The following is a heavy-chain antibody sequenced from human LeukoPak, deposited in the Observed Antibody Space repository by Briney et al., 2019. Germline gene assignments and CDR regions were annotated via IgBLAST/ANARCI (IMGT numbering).Heavy chain of an antibody. Sequence: SETLSLTCTVSGGSISSGDYYWSWIRQPPGKGLEWIGYIYYSGSTYHNPSLKSRVTISVDTSKNQFSLKLSSVTAADTAVYYCAGHYDSSGAYDYWGQGTLVTVSS. CDR2: IYYSGST. V-gene: IGHV4-30-4*01. J-gene: IGHJ4*02. CDR1: GGSISSGDYY. CDR3: AGHYDSSGAYDY. D-gene: IGHD3-22*01.